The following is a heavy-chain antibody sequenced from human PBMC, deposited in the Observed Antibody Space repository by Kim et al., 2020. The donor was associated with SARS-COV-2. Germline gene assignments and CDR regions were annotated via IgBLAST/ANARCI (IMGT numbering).Heavy chain of an antibody. CDR1: GSTFSSYA. CDR3: AREKGGTIFGVVITDYYYYGMDV. Sequence: GGSLRLSCAASGSTFSSYAMHWVRQAPGKGLEWVAVISYDGSNKYYADSVKGRFTISRDNSKNALYLQMNSLRAEDTAVYYCAREKGGTIFGVVITDYYYYGMDVWGQGTTVTVSS. V-gene: IGHV3-30*04. D-gene: IGHD3-3*01. J-gene: IGHJ6*02. CDR2: ISYDGSNK.